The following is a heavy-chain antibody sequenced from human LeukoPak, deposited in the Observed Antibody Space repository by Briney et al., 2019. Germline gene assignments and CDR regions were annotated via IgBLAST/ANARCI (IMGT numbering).Heavy chain of an antibody. Sequence: SETLSLTCTVSGGSISSYYWSWIRQPPGKGLEWIGHIYYSGSTNYNPSLKSRVTMSVDTSKNQFSLKLSSVTAADTAVYYCARGPPNWGYDYWGPGTLVTVSS. V-gene: IGHV4-59*01. CDR3: ARGPPNWGYDY. CDR2: IYYSGST. J-gene: IGHJ4*02. D-gene: IGHD7-27*01. CDR1: GGSISSYY.